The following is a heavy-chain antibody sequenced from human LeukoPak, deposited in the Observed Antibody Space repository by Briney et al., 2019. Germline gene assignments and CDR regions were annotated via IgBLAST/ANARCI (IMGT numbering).Heavy chain of an antibody. D-gene: IGHD2-2*01. CDR2: IYYSGST. J-gene: IGHJ5*02. V-gene: IGHV4-59*01. CDR1: GGSISSYY. CDR3: ARGLYLDP. Sequence: PSETLSLTCTVSGGSISSYYWSWIRQPPGKGLEWIGYIYYSGSTNYNPSLKSRVTISVDTSKNQFSLRLSSVTAADTAVYYCARGLYLDPWGQGTLVTVSS.